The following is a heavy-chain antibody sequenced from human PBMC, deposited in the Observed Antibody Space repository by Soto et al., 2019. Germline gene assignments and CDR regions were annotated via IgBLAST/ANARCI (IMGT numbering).Heavy chain of an antibody. D-gene: IGHD3-10*01. CDR3: ARDTGDNYYGGGGFAP. CDR1: GGTFSSYT. J-gene: IGHJ5*02. Sequence: QVQLVQSGAEVKKPGSSVKVSCKASGGTFSSYTISWVRQAPGQGLEGRGRIIPILGIANNAQKFQGRVTITADKSTSTAYMELSSLRSEDTAVYYCARDTGDNYYGGGGFAPWGQGTLVTVSS. CDR2: IIPILGIA. V-gene: IGHV1-69*08.